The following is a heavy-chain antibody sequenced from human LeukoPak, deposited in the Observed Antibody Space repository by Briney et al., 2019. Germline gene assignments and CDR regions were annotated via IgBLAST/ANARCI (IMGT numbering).Heavy chain of an antibody. Sequence: PGGSLRLPCAASGFTFSSYAMSWVRQAPGKGLEWVSAISGSGGSTYYADSVKGRFTISRDNSKNTLYLQMNSLRAEDTAVYYCAKDTGSSWAPFDYWGQGTLVTVSS. D-gene: IGHD6-13*01. J-gene: IGHJ4*02. CDR3: AKDTGSSWAPFDY. CDR2: ISGSGGST. V-gene: IGHV3-23*01. CDR1: GFTFSSYA.